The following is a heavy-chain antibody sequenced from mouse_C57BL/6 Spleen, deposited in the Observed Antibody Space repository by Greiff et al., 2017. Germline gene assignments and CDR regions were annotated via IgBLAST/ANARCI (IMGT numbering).Heavy chain of an antibody. D-gene: IGHD1-1*01. Sequence: VQLQQPGAELVKPGASVKLSCKASGYTFTSYWMHWVKQRPGQGLEWIGLIHPNSGSTNYNEKFKSKATLTVDKSSSTAYMQLRSLTSEDSAVYYCARLRSTTGPVGDWGKGTTLTVSS. CDR1: GYTFTSYW. J-gene: IGHJ2*01. V-gene: IGHV1-64*01. CDR3: ARLRSTTGPVGD. CDR2: IHPNSGST.